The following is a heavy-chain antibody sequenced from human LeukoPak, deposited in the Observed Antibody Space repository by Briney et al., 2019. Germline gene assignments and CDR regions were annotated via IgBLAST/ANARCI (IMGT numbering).Heavy chain of an antibody. CDR1: GGSISSYY. CDR2: IYYSGST. V-gene: IGHV4-59*01. CDR3: ARGVPEYYGFWSGYFYYFDY. D-gene: IGHD3-3*01. Sequence: SETLSLTCTVSGGSISSYYWSWIRQPPGKGLEWIGYIYYSGSTNYNPSLKSRVTISVDTPKNQFSLKLTSVTAADTAVYYCARGVPEYYGFWSGYFYYFDYWGQGTLVTVSS. J-gene: IGHJ4*02.